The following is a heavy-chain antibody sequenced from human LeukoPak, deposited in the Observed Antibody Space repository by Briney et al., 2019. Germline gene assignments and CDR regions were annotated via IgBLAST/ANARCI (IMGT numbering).Heavy chain of an antibody. J-gene: IGHJ4*02. D-gene: IGHD3-22*01. CDR3: ARGSYYYDSSGYYNY. CDR2: IRQDGSEK. Sequence: PGGSLRLSCAASGFIFSNYWMSWVRQAPGKGLEWVANIRQDGSEKYYVDSVKGRFTISRDNAKNSLYLQMNSLRAEDTAVYYCARGSYYYDSSGYYNYWGQGTLVTVSS. CDR1: GFIFSNYW. V-gene: IGHV3-7*04.